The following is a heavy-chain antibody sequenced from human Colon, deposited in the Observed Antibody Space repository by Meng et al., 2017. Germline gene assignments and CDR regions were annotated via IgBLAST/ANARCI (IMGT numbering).Heavy chain of an antibody. Sequence: GESLKISCAASGFTFSSYSMNWVRQAPGKGLEWVSSISSSSSYIYYADSVKGRFTISRDNAKNSLYLQMNSLRAEDTAVYYCARAQSPRLVPSDIYYYYGMDVWGQGTTVTVSS. D-gene: IGHD6-19*01. V-gene: IGHV3-21*01. J-gene: IGHJ6*02. CDR3: ARAQSPRLVPSDIYYYYGMDV. CDR1: GFTFSSYS. CDR2: ISSSSSYI.